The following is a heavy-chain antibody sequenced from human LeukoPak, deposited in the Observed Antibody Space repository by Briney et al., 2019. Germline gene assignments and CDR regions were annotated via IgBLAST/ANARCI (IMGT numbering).Heavy chain of an antibody. D-gene: IGHD2-2*01. CDR2: ISSTRGYT. Sequence: PGGSLRLSCAASGFSYSDFYMNWVRQAPGKGLEWVSYISSTRGYTNYADSVKGRFTISRDHAKNSLYLQMDSLRVEDTAVYYCARAAHQQAALDFWGQGALVTVSS. V-gene: IGHV3-11*06. CDR1: GFSYSDFY. CDR3: ARAAHQQAALDF. J-gene: IGHJ4*02.